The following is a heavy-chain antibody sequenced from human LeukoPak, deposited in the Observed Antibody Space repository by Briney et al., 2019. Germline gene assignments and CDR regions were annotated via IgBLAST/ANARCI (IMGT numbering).Heavy chain of an antibody. CDR1: GFRFGGYS. Sequence: GGSLRLSCTASGFRFGGYSIHWVRQAPGKGLEWLSYISVSGTIHADSVMGRVTVSRDNSKNTLYLQMNSLRAEDTAVYYCARDTLAIFGVVSPSFGYWGQGTLVTVSS. J-gene: IGHJ4*02. D-gene: IGHD3-3*01. V-gene: IGHV3-48*01. CDR3: ARDTLAIFGVVSPSFGY. CDR2: ISVSGT.